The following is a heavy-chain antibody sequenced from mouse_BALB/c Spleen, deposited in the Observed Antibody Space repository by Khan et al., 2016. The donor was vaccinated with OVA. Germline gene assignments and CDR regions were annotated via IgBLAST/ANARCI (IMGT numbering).Heavy chain of an antibody. J-gene: IGHJ4*01. CDR3: ARPPYFSYVMDY. CDR2: INTYTGEP. D-gene: IGHD2-10*01. CDR1: GYTFTNYG. V-gene: IGHV9-3-1*01. Sequence: QIQLVQSGPELKKPGETVKISCKASGYTFTNYGMNWVKQAPGKGLKWMGWINTYTGEPTYADDFKGRFALSLETSANTAYLQINNLKNEDTATYFCARPPYFSYVMDYWGQGTSVTVSS.